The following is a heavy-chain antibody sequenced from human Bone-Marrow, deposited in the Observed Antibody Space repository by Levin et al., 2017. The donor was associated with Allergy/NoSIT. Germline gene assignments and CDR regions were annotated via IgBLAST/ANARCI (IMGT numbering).Heavy chain of an antibody. J-gene: IGHJ4*02. D-gene: IGHD3-10*01. CDR3: VRDRNYGSGSQYGFLDS. CDR1: GFTFSYYW. Sequence: HSGGSLRLSCAASGFTFSYYWMHWVRQAPGKGLVWVSHINTDGATTTYADSVKGRFTTSRDNARNTLYLQMNSLRDEDTAVYYCVRDRNYGSGSQYGFLDSWGQGTLVTVSS. CDR2: INTDGATT. V-gene: IGHV3-74*01.